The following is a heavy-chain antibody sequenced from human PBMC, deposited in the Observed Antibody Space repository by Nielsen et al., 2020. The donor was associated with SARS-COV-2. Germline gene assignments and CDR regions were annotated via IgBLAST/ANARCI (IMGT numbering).Heavy chain of an antibody. D-gene: IGHD3-10*01. CDR2: ISWNSGSI. Sequence: SLKISCAASGFPFDDYAMHWVRQAPGKGLEWVSGISWNSGSIGYADSVKGRFTISRDNAKNSLYLQMNSLRAEDTALYYCATISGLDTNLDYWGQGTLVTVSS. J-gene: IGHJ4*02. V-gene: IGHV3-9*01. CDR3: ATISGLDTNLDY. CDR1: GFPFDDYA.